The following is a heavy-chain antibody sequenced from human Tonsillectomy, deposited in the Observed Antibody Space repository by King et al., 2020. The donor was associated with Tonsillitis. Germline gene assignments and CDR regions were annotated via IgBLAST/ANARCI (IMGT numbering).Heavy chain of an antibody. D-gene: IGHD4-17*01. V-gene: IGHV4-30-4*01. CDR1: CGSISSGDYY. CDR2: IYYSGST. Sequence: VQLQESGPGLVKPSQTLSLTCTVSCGSISSGDYYWSWIRQPPGKGLEWIGYIYYSGSTYYNPSLKSRVTISVDTSKNQFSLKLSSVTAADTAVYYCARATGGDYGLDAFDIWGQGTMVTVSS. CDR3: ARATGGDYGLDAFDI. J-gene: IGHJ3*02.